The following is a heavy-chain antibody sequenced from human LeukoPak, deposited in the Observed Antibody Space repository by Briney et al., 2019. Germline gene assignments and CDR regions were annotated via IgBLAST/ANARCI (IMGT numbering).Heavy chain of an antibody. V-gene: IGHV4-59*08. CDR2: IYYSGST. D-gene: IGHD6-19*01. Sequence: PSETLSLTCTVSGGSISSYYWSWIRQPPGKGLEWIGYIYYSGSTNYNPSLKSRVTISVDTSKNQFSLKLSSVTAADTAVYYCARTNHPDIAVAEYWGQGTLVTVSS. J-gene: IGHJ4*02. CDR1: GGSISSYY. CDR3: ARTNHPDIAVAEY.